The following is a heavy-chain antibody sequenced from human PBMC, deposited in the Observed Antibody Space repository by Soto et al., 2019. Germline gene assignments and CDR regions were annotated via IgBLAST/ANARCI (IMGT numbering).Heavy chain of an antibody. CDR1: GWIFTFKY. Sequence: QMQLLQSGAEVKKTGSSVKFSCKTSGWIFTFKYLHWVRQAPGQGLEWLGWITPYNGNVKYAQHFQDRISLTRDNSLTPLFLELRNLRSEDTGLYYCARSATSGDQHFIDSWGQGTLVTVSS. CDR2: ITPYNGNV. D-gene: IGHD7-27*01. CDR3: ARSATSGDQHFIDS. V-gene: IGHV1-45*02. J-gene: IGHJ4*02.